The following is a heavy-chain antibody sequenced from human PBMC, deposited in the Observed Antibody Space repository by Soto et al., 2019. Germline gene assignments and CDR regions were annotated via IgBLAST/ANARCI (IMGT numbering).Heavy chain of an antibody. D-gene: IGHD3-22*01. CDR2: INHSGST. CDR1: CGSFSGYY. CDR3: AREDYYDSSGYYPLDY. J-gene: IGHJ4*02. Sequence: SETLSLTCAVYCGSFSGYYWSWIRQPPGKGLEWIGEINHSGSTNYNPSLKSRVTISVDTSKNQFSLKLSSVTAADTAVYYCAREDYYDSSGYYPLDYWGQGTLVTVSS. V-gene: IGHV4-34*01.